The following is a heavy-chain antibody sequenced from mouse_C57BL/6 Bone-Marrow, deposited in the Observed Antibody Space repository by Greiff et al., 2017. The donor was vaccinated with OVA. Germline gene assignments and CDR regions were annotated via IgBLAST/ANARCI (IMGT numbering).Heavy chain of an antibody. CDR1: GFTFSDYG. V-gene: IGHV5-17*01. J-gene: IGHJ3*01. D-gene: IGHD1-1*01. CDR3: VSAYYGSSYECAY. Sequence: EVQVVESGGGLVKPGGSLKLSCAASGFTFSDYGMHWVRQAPEKGLEWVAYISSGSSTIYYADTVKGRFTISRDNAKNTLFLQMTSLRSEDTAMYYCVSAYYGSSYECAYWGQETLVTVSA. CDR2: ISSGSSTI.